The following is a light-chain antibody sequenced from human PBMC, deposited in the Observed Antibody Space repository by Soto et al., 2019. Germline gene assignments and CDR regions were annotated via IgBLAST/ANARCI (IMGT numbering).Light chain of an antibody. CDR2: GNK. CDR3: QSYNNNLRGVL. CDR1: SSNIGAGSD. Sequence: QSVLTQPPSVSGAPGQIVTISCTGSSSNIGAGSDVHWYQQSPGRVPKLLVYGNKHRPSGVPDRFSASKSGTSASLAITGLQADDEADYYGQSYNNNLRGVLFGGGTKLTVL. J-gene: IGLJ2*01. V-gene: IGLV1-40*01.